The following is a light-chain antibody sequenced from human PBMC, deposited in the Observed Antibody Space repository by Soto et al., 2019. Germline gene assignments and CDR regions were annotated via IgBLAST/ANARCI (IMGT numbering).Light chain of an antibody. V-gene: IGLV1-44*01. Sequence: QAVVTQPPSASGTPGQRVTISCSGSRSNIGSNNVYWYQQLPGTAPKLLIYSNDKRPSGVPDRCSGSKSGTSASLAITGLQSEDEADYYCAAWDDSLNGVYVFGPGTKLTVL. CDR1: RSNIGSNN. J-gene: IGLJ1*01. CDR2: SND. CDR3: AAWDDSLNGVYV.